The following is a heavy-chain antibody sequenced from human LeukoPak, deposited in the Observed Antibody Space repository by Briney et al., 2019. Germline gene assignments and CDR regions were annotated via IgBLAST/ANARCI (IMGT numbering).Heavy chain of an antibody. CDR3: AREPRRLGDLLTI. CDR1: GFTVSNNH. V-gene: IGHV3-66*01. Sequence: GSLRLSCAASGFTVSNNHMIWVRQAPGKGLEWVSVIFSGGGTYYADSVKGRFTISRDNSKNMVYLQMNSLRVEDTAVYYCAREPRRLGDLLTIWGQGTMVTVSS. D-gene: IGHD3-16*01. J-gene: IGHJ3*02. CDR2: IFSGGGT.